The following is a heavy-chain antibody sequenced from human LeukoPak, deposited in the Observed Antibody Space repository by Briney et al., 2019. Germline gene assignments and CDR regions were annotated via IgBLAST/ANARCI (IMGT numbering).Heavy chain of an antibody. CDR2: ISYDGSNK. CDR1: GFIFSNYA. V-gene: IGHV3-30*04. D-gene: IGHD3-10*01. J-gene: IGHJ4*02. Sequence: GRSLKLSCAASGFIFSNYALHWVRQTPGKGLEWVAVISYDGSNKYYADSVKGRFTISRDNSKNTLSLQMNSLRADDTAAYYCARDFGSGSYYAFFDYWGQGTLVTVSS. CDR3: ARDFGSGSYYAFFDY.